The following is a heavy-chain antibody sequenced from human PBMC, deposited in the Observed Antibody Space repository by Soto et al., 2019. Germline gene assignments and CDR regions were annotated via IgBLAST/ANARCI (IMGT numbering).Heavy chain of an antibody. CDR3: ARGDSTDCSNGVCSFFYNHDMDV. Sequence: VNVSCKASGYSFTDYHIHWVRQAPGQGLEWLGRINPKSGGTSTAQKFQGWVTMTTDTSISTASMELTRLTSDDTAIYYCARGDSTDCSNGVCSFFYNHDMDVWGQGTTVTDSS. J-gene: IGHJ6*02. CDR2: INPKSGGT. CDR1: GYSFTDYH. D-gene: IGHD2-8*01. V-gene: IGHV1-2*04.